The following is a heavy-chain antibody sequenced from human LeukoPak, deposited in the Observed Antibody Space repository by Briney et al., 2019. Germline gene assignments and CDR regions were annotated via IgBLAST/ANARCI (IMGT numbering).Heavy chain of an antibody. CDR1: GGSFSGYY. V-gene: IGHV4-34*01. D-gene: IGHD5-18*01. Sequence: SETLSLTCAVYGGSFSGYYWSWIRQPPGKGLEWIGEINHSGSTNYNPSLKSRVTISVDTSKNQFSLKLSSVTAADTAVYYCARGRGSLQLWFYWGQGTLVTVSS. J-gene: IGHJ4*02. CDR3: ARGRGSLQLWFY. CDR2: INHSGST.